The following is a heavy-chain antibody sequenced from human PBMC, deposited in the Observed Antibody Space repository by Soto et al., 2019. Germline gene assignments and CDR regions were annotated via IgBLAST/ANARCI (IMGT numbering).Heavy chain of an antibody. Sequence: LQASETLSLTCAVYGGSFSGYYWSWIRQPPGKGLEWIGEINHSGSTNYNPPLKSRVTISVDTSKNQFSLKLSSVTAADTAVYYCARHRSIVVVPAAIEYFQHWGQGTLVTVSS. CDR3: ARHRSIVVVPAAIEYFQH. CDR1: GGSFSGYY. J-gene: IGHJ1*01. CDR2: INHSGST. D-gene: IGHD2-2*02. V-gene: IGHV4-34*01.